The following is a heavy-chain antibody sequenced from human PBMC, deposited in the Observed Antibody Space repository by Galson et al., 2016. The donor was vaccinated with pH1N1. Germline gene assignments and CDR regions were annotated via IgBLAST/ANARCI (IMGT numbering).Heavy chain of an antibody. CDR3: ARDRVALTGIFDY. J-gene: IGHJ4*02. CDR2: TNHGGTS. CDR1: GGPLSAFF. D-gene: IGHD3-10*01. Sequence: LSLTCAVNGGPLSAFFWTWIRQPPGKGLEWIGETNHGGTSNYNPSLESRVSISVDTSKNQFSLRLSSVTAADTAVYFCARDRVALTGIFDYWGQGALVTVSS. V-gene: IGHV4-34*01.